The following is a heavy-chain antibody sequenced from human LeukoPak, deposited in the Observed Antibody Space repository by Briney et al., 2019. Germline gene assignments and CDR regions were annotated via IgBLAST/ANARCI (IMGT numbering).Heavy chain of an antibody. J-gene: IGHJ4*02. Sequence: PGGSLRLSCAASGFTFSSYAMHWVRQAPGKGLEWVAVISYDGSNKYYADSVKGRFTISRDNSKNTLYLQMNSLRAEDTAVYYCARDGNVAAAPDYWGQGTLVTVPS. CDR3: ARDGNVAAAPDY. V-gene: IGHV3-30-3*01. CDR1: GFTFSSYA. CDR2: ISYDGSNK. D-gene: IGHD6-13*01.